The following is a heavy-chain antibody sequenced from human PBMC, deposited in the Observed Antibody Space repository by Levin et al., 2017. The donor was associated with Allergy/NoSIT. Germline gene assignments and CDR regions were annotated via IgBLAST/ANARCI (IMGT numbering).Heavy chain of an antibody. Sequence: SETLSLTCAVYGGSFSGHYWSWIRQPPGKGLEWIGEINHSGSTNYNPSLKSRVTISVDTSKNQFSLKLSSVTAADTAVYYCARGRVRFRAARPHWFDPWGQGTLVTVSS. D-gene: IGHD6-6*01. CDR2: INHSGST. CDR1: GGSFSGHY. V-gene: IGHV4-34*01. J-gene: IGHJ5*02. CDR3: ARGRVRFRAARPHWFDP.